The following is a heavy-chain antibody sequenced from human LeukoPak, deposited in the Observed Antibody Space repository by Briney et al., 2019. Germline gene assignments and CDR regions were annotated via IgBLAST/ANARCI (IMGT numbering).Heavy chain of an antibody. Sequence: SETLSLTCTVSGGSISSYYWSWIRQPPGKGLEWIGYIYYSGSTNYNPSLKSRVTISVDTTKNQFSLKLSSVTAADTAVYYCAREDYYDSSFDYWGQGTLVTVSS. V-gene: IGHV4-59*01. CDR3: AREDYYDSSFDY. CDR1: GGSISSYY. D-gene: IGHD3-22*01. J-gene: IGHJ4*02. CDR2: IYYSGST.